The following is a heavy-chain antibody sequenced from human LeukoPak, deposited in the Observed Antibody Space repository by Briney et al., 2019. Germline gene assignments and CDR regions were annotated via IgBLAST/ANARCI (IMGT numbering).Heavy chain of an antibody. J-gene: IGHJ6*03. V-gene: IGHV1-69*13. CDR1: GGTFSSYA. Sequence: SVKVSCKASGGTFSSYAISWVRQAPGQGLEWMGGIIPIFGTANYAQKFQGRVTITADESTSTAYMELSSLRSEDTAVYYCAMGYCSSTSCYREVYYYYYYMDVWGKGTTVTVSS. D-gene: IGHD2-2*02. CDR3: AMGYCSSTSCYREVYYYYYYMDV. CDR2: IIPIFGTA.